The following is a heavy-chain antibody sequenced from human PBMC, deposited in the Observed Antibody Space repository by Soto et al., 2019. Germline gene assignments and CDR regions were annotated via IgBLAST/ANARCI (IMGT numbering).Heavy chain of an antibody. CDR2: IYHRGST. CDR3: ARGDYCAWSGFYTGRGRCFDP. J-gene: IGHJ5*02. D-gene: IGHD3-3*01. Sequence: QLQLQQAGAGLVKPSQTLSLTCAVSGGSIRSGGYSWVWIRQPPGKGLEWIGYIYHRGSTYYKPSLQSRVTRSVDTSKNQFSLKLSPVTAADTDVYYCARGDYCAWSGFYTGRGRCFDPWGQGTPGTVSS. V-gene: IGHV4-30-2*01. CDR1: GGSIRSGGYS.